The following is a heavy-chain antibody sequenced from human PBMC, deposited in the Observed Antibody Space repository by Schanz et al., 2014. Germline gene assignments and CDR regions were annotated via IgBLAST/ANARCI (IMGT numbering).Heavy chain of an antibody. CDR3: AKAEYDILTDSYSRLDP. Sequence: QVQLVQSGAEVKKPGASVRVSCKASGYTFTTYAMSWVRQAPGQGLEWVGWISVYTGNTKYGQKVQGRVTMTADTSTNTDDMELRSLRSDDTAVYYCAKAEYDILTDSYSRLDPWGQGTLVTVSS. V-gene: IGHV1-18*01. CDR2: ISVYTGNT. CDR1: GYTFTTYA. D-gene: IGHD3-9*01. J-gene: IGHJ5*02.